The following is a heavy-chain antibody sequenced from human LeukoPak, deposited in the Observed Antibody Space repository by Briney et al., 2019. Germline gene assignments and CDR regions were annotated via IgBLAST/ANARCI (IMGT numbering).Heavy chain of an antibody. D-gene: IGHD3-9*01. Sequence: PSETLSLTCTVSGGSISSDYWSWIRQPPGKGLEWIGYIYYSGSTNYNPSLKSRVTISVDTSKNQFSLKLSSVTAADTAVYYFAXXRGYDILTGYAFDIWGQGTMVTVSS. CDR1: GGSISSDY. CDR3: AXXRGYDILTGYAFDI. J-gene: IGHJ3*02. V-gene: IGHV4-59*01. CDR2: IYYSGST.